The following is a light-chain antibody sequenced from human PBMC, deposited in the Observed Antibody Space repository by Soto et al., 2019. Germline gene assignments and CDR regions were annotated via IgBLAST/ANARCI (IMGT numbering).Light chain of an antibody. CDR3: CSYAGSAYVL. J-gene: IGLJ3*02. CDR1: ISDVGSYNL. CDR2: VVT. V-gene: IGLV2-23*02. Sequence: QSVLTQPASVSGSPGQSITISCTGTISDVGSYNLVSWYQHHPGKAPKLIIYVVTRRPSGVSDRFSGSRSGNRASLTIFGLQAEDEADYYCCSYAGSAYVLFGGGTKLTVL.